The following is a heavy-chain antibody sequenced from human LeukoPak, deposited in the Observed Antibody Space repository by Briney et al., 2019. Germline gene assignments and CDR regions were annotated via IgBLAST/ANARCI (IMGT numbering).Heavy chain of an antibody. V-gene: IGHV4-59*08. D-gene: IGHD3-10*01. Sequence: SETLSLTCTVSGGSISSYFWSWIRQPPGKGLEWIGYIYYSGSTNYNPSLKSRVTISVDTSKNQFSLKLSSVTAADTAVYYCARRTATYYYGSGSDNWFDPWGQGTLVTVSS. CDR2: IYYSGST. J-gene: IGHJ5*02. CDR3: ARRTATYYYGSGSDNWFDP. CDR1: GGSISSYF.